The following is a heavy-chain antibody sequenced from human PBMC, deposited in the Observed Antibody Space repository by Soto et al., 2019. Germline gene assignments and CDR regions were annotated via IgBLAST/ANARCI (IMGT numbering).Heavy chain of an antibody. CDR2: ISAYNGNT. CDR1: GYTFTSYG. Sequence: QVQLVQSGAEVRKPGTSVKVSCKASGYTFTSYGITWVRQAPGQGLEWMGWISAYNGNTNYAQKLQGRVTMTTDTSTSTAYMELRSLRSDDTAVYYCATGGAGATPGGAFDYWGQGTLVTVSS. V-gene: IGHV1-18*01. CDR3: ATGGAGATPGGAFDY. J-gene: IGHJ4*02. D-gene: IGHD1-26*01.